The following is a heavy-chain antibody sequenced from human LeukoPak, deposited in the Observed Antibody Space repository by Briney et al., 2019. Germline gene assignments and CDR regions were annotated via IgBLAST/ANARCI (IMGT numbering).Heavy chain of an antibody. Sequence: RSGGSLRLSCAASGFTFSNAWMSWVRQAPGKGLEWVGRIKSKTDGGTTEYAAPVKGRFTISRDDSKNTLYLQMKSLKTEDTAVYYCTTEGWYSSAWLIHYWGQGTLVTVSS. CDR1: GFTFSNAW. D-gene: IGHD6-19*01. V-gene: IGHV3-15*01. CDR3: TTEGWYSSAWLIHY. J-gene: IGHJ4*02. CDR2: IKSKTDGGTT.